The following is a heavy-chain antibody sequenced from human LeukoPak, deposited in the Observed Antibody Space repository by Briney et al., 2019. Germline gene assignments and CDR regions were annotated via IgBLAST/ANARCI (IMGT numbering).Heavy chain of an antibody. J-gene: IGHJ4*01. D-gene: IGHD5-24*01. CDR2: ISGGGRTT. CDR1: GFTFSNHA. V-gene: IGHV3-23*01. CDR3: VRDGMETIPFDS. Sequence: GGSLTLSCAASGFTFSNHAMSWVRQAPGKGLEWVSVISGGGRTTEFADSVRCRFSTSRDNSKNTVHLQMNSLRAEDTAVYYCVRDGMETIPFDSRGHGIPVTVSS.